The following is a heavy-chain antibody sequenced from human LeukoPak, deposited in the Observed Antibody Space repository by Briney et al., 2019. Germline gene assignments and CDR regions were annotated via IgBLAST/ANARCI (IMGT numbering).Heavy chain of an antibody. J-gene: IGHJ4*02. V-gene: IGHV3-21*01. CDR3: ARDQKSGSGRQFDY. CDR2: ISGSSAYI. D-gene: IGHD1-14*01. CDR1: GFTFSTYS. Sequence: GGSLRLSCAASGFTFSTYSMNWVRQAPGKGLEWVSSISGSSAYIYSADSVKGRFTISRDNANNTLYLQMDNLRAEDTAVYYCARDQKSGSGRQFDYSGEERQVTVSP.